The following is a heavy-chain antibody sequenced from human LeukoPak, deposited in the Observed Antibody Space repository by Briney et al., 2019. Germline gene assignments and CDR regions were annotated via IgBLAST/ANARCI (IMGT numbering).Heavy chain of an antibody. Sequence: PGGSLRLSCAASGFTFSNYWMHWVRQAPGKGLVWVSRINSDGTSISYADSVKGRFTISRDNAKNTLFLQMNSLRAEDTAVYYCARAELLLYNYWGQGTLVTVSS. CDR3: ARAELLLYNY. J-gene: IGHJ4*02. CDR1: GFTFSNYW. D-gene: IGHD1-26*01. CDR2: INSDGTSI. V-gene: IGHV3-74*01.